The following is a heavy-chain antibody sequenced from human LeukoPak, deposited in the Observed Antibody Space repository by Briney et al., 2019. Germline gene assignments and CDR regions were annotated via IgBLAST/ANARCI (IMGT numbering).Heavy chain of an antibody. Sequence: ASVKVSCKASGYTFTGYYMHWVRQAPGQGLEWMGWINPNSGGTNYAQKFQGRVTMTRDTFISTAYMELSRLRSDDTAVYYCARAPTDNIVLMVYALGGPYYFDYWGQGTLVTVSS. D-gene: IGHD2-8*01. J-gene: IGHJ4*02. CDR3: ARAPTDNIVLMVYALGGPYYFDY. CDR1: GYTFTGYY. CDR2: INPNSGGT. V-gene: IGHV1-2*02.